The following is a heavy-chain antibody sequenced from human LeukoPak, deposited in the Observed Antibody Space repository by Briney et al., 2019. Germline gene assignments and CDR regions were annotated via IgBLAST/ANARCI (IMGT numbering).Heavy chain of an antibody. CDR2: INHSGST. J-gene: IGHJ5*02. V-gene: IGHV4-34*01. Sequence: SETLSLTCAVYGGSFSGYYWSWIRQPPGKGLEWIGEINHSGSTNYNPSLKSRVTISVDTSKNQFSLKLSSVTAADTAVYYCARGRLSIAAAGNPENWFDPWGQGTLVTVSS. CDR1: GGSFSGYY. CDR3: ARGRLSIAAAGNPENWFDP. D-gene: IGHD6-13*01.